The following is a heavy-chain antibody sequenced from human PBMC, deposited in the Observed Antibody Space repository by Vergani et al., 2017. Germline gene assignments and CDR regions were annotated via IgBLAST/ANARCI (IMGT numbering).Heavy chain of an antibody. CDR2: ISGSGVSA. Sequence: VQLVESGGGVVQPGGSLRLSCAASGFTFSSYDMNWVRQAPGKGLEWVSGISGSGVSAYYTDSVKGRFTISRDNSKNMLFLQMNNLRTEDTAIYYCAKQYFVSGNYLFDYWGQGTLVTVSS. V-gene: IGHV3-23*04. D-gene: IGHD3-10*01. J-gene: IGHJ4*02. CDR3: AKQYFVSGNYLFDY. CDR1: GFTFSSYD.